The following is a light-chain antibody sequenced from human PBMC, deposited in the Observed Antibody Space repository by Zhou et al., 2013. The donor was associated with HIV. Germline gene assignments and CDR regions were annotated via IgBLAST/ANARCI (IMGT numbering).Light chain of an antibody. CDR3: LQHNSLPLT. J-gene: IGKJ1*01. Sequence: DIQMTQSPSTLSASVGDRVTITCRASQSISTWLAWYQQKPGKAPKLLIYQASNLESGVPSRFSGSGSGTEFTLTISSLQLEDFATYFCLQHNSLPLTFGQGTKVEIK. V-gene: IGKV1-5*03. CDR1: QSISTW. CDR2: QAS.